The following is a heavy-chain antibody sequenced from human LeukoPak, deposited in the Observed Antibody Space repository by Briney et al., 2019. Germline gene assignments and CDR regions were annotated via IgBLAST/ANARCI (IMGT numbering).Heavy chain of an antibody. V-gene: IGHV1-18*01. CDR1: GYTFTSYG. J-gene: IGHJ4*02. D-gene: IGHD3-10*01. CDR3: ARRLLWFGEPDY. Sequence: ASVKVSCKASGYTFTSYGISWVRQAPVQGLEWMGWISAYNGNTNYAQKLQGRVTMTTDTSTSTAYMALRSLRSDDTAVYYCARRLLWFGEPDYWGQGTLVTVSS. CDR2: ISAYNGNT.